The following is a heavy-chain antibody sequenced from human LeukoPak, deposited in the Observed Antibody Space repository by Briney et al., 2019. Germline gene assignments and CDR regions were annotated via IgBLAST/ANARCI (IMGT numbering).Heavy chain of an antibody. J-gene: IGHJ6*03. CDR3: ARADFWSGYQGGYYYYMDV. V-gene: IGHV1-18*01. CDR2: ISAYNGNT. CDR1: GYTFTSYG. Sequence: ASVKVSCKASGYTFTSYGISWVRQAPGQGLEWMGWISAYNGNTNYAQKLQGRVTMTTDTSTSTAYMELRSLRSDDTAVYYCARADFWSGYQGGYYYYMDVWAKGPRSPSP. D-gene: IGHD3-3*01.